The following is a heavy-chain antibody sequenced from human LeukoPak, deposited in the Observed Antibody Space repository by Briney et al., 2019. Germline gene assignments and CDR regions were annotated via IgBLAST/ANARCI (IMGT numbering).Heavy chain of an antibody. J-gene: IGHJ6*03. CDR2: ISSSSSYI. D-gene: IGHD1-1*01. CDR1: GFTFSSYS. CDR3: ARVTSIYYYYCMDV. V-gene: IGHV3-21*01. Sequence: PGGSLRLSCAASGFTFSSYSMNWVRQAPGKGLEWVSSISSSSSYIYYADSVKGRFTISRDNAKNSLYLQMDSLRAEDTAVYYCARVTSIYYYYCMDVWGKGTTVTVSS.